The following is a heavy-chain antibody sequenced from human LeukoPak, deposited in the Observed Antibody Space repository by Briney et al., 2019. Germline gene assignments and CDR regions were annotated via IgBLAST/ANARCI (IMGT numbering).Heavy chain of an antibody. CDR1: GGSISSSSYY. CDR2: IYYSGST. Sequence: PSETLSLTCTVSGGSISSSSYYWGWISQPPGKGLAWIGSIYYSGSTYYNPSLKSRVTISVDTSKNQFSLKLSSVTAADTAVYYCARRGDYSNYQALDYWGQGTLVTVSS. CDR3: ARRGDYSNYQALDY. V-gene: IGHV4-39*01. J-gene: IGHJ4*02. D-gene: IGHD4-11*01.